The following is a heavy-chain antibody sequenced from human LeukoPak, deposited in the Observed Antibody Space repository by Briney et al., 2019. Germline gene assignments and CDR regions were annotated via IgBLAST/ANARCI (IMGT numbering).Heavy chain of an antibody. CDR3: ARGQLWSRILDY. CDR2: INAGNGNT. Sequence: ASVKVSCTASGYTFTSYAMYWVRQAPGQRLEWMGWINAGNGNTKYSQKFQGRVTITRDTSASTAYMELSSLRSEDTAVYYCARGQLWSRILDYWGQGTLVTVSS. CDR1: GYTFTSYA. J-gene: IGHJ4*02. D-gene: IGHD5-18*01. V-gene: IGHV1-3*01.